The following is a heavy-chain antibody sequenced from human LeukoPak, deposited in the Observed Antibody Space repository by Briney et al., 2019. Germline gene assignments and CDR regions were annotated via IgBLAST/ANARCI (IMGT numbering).Heavy chain of an antibody. CDR2: ITTSGTTI. J-gene: IGHJ4*02. D-gene: IGHD4-23*01. Sequence: GGSLRLSCVASGFTFSSYNMNWVRQAPGKGLEWVSYITTSGTTIYYADSVKGRFTISRDNAKNSLYLQMNSLRAEDTAVYYCARDRTQGYGGNSDYWGQGTLVTVSS. CDR1: GFTFSSYN. V-gene: IGHV3-48*01. CDR3: ARDRTQGYGGNSDY.